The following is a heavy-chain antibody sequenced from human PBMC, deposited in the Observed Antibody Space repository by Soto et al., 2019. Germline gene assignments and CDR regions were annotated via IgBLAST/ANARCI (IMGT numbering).Heavy chain of an antibody. J-gene: IGHJ4*02. CDR2: IRGNGDRT. D-gene: IGHD2-21*02. Sequence: EEQLLESGGALVVPGGSLRLSCAASGFAFSNYAMTWVRQAPGKGLEWVSSIRGNGDRTYYAESVKGRFTISRDNSNSTLFLQMNSLRADDTAVYFLARAEVTAVFGFWGQGTLVTVSS. CDR3: ARAEVTAVFGF. V-gene: IGHV3-23*01. CDR1: GFAFSNYA.